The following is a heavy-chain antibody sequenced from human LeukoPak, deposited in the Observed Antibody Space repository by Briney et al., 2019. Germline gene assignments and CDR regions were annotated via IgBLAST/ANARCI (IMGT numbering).Heavy chain of an antibody. J-gene: IGHJ2*01. D-gene: IGHD5-18*01. V-gene: IGHV1-24*01. CDR3: ATQISNTRGYSYGQGNWYFDL. Sequence: WASVKVSCKVSGYTLTELSMHWVRQAPGKGLEWMGGFDPEDGETIYAQKFQGRVTMTEDTSTDTAYMELSSLRSEDTAVYYCATQISNTRGYSYGQGNWYFDLWGRGTLVTVSS. CDR1: GYTLTELS. CDR2: FDPEDGET.